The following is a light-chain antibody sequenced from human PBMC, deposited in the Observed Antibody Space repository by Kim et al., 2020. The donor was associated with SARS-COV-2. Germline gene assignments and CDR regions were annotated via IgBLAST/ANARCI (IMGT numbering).Light chain of an antibody. CDR3: QQYDTYSWT. J-gene: IGKJ1*01. CDR2: KAS. Sequence: ASVRDRVTINCRAGQSISNWLAWYQQKPATAPKILIYKASKLERGVPARFSGSGSVTEFTLTISSLQPADFATYYCQQYDTYSWTFGQGTKVDIK. CDR1: QSISNW. V-gene: IGKV1-5*03.